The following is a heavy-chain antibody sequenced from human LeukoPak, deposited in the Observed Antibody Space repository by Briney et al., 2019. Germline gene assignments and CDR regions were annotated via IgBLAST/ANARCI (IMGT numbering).Heavy chain of an antibody. CDR1: GDSIKSTSYH. CDR2: IYYSGTT. Sequence: SETLSLTCTVSGDSIKSTSYHWGWIRQPPGKGLEWIGSIYYSGTTYYNPSLISRLTISVDTSRNQFSLRLSSVTAADTAVYHCAREVAISVEYWGQGSLVTVSS. J-gene: IGHJ4*02. D-gene: IGHD2-15*01. V-gene: IGHV4-39*02. CDR3: AREVAISVEY.